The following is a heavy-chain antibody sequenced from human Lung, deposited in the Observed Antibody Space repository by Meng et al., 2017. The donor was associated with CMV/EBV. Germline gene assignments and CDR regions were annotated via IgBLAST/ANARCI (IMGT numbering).Heavy chain of an antibody. CDR2: VSSSGGTT. Sequence: GESXKISCAASGFTVSSNYMSWVRQAPGRGLEWVSGVSSSGGTTSYADSVKGRFIISRDNSRNTVYLQMNSLRAEDTAIYYCAKPPAYYSSWGQGTLVTVSS. V-gene: IGHV3-23*01. CDR1: GFTVSSNY. J-gene: IGHJ5*02. D-gene: IGHD3-16*01. CDR3: AKPPAYYSS.